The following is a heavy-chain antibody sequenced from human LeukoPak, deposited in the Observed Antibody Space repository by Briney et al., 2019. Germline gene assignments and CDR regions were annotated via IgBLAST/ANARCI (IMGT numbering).Heavy chain of an antibody. CDR3: AIMVRGVIPIDY. CDR2: IIPIFGTA. Sequence: EASVKVSCKASGGTFSSYAISGVRQAPGQGLEWMGGIIPIFGTANYAQKFQGRVTITADESTSTAYMELSSLRSEDTAVYYCAIMVRGVIPIDYWGQGTLVTVSS. J-gene: IGHJ4*02. D-gene: IGHD3-10*01. V-gene: IGHV1-69*13. CDR1: GGTFSSYA.